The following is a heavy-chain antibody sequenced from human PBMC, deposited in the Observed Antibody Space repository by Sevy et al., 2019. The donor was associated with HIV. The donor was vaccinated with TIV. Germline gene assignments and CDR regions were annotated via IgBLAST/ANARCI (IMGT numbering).Heavy chain of an antibody. CDR1: GFTFSDYY. J-gene: IGHJ6*02. CDR2: ISSSGSTI. CDR3: ATTGYCTSTSCSGMDV. Sequence: GGSLRLSCAASGFTFSDYYMSWIRQAPGKGLEWVSYISSSGSTIYYADSVKGRFTISRDNAKNSLYLQMNSLRAEDTAVYYCATTGYCTSTSCSGMDVWGQRTTVTVSS. V-gene: IGHV3-11*01. D-gene: IGHD2-2*01.